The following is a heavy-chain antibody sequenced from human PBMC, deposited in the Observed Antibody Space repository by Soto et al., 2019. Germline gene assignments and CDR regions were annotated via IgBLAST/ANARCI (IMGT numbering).Heavy chain of an antibody. V-gene: IGHV3-49*03. D-gene: IGHD2-15*01. CDR3: TRGVASTYYYYGMDV. J-gene: IGHJ6*02. CDR1: GFTFGDYA. Sequence: GGSLRLSCTASGFTFGDYAMSWFRQAPGKGLEWVRFIRSKAYGGTTEYAASVKGRFTISRDDSKSIAYLQMNSLKTEDTAVYYCTRGVASTYYYYGMDVWGQGTTVTVSS. CDR2: IRSKAYGGTT.